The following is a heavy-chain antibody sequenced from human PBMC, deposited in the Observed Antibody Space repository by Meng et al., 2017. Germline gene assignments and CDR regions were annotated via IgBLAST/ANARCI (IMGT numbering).Heavy chain of an antibody. V-gene: IGHV1-2*02. Sequence: QVQLVQAGGEVKKSGASVKVSCKASGYTFTGYYMHWVRQAPGQGLEWMGWINPNSGGTNYAQKFQGRVTMTRDTSISTAYMELSRLRSDDTAVYYCASRYDSSGSAAFQHWGQGTLVTVSS. CDR3: ASRYDSSGSAAFQH. D-gene: IGHD3-22*01. CDR1: GYTFTGYY. CDR2: INPNSGGT. J-gene: IGHJ1*01.